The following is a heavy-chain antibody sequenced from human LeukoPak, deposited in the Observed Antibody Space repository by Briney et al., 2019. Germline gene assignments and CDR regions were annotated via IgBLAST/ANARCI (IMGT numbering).Heavy chain of an antibody. CDR1: GGTFSSYA. J-gene: IGHJ6*02. V-gene: IGHV1-69*04. CDR2: IIPILGIA. Sequence: SVKVSCKASGGTFSSYAISWVRQAPGQGLEWMGRIIPILGIANYAQKFQGRVTITADKSTSTAYMELSSLRSEDTAVYYCARGQRIMITFGGVSYYYYYGMDVWAKGPRSPSP. D-gene: IGHD3-16*01. CDR3: ARGQRIMITFGGVSYYYYYGMDV.